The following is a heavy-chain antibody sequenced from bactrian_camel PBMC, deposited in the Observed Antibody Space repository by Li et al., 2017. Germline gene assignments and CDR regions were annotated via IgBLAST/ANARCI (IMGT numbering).Heavy chain of an antibody. V-gene: IGHV3S1*01. Sequence: HVQLVESGGGSVQAGGSLRISCVASGGAIGASCMAWFRQAPGKEREGVARIATGSGNTYYADSVKGRFTISRDNAESTVYLQMNSLKPEDTAVYYCARDYGSWAFDSWGQGTQVTVS. CDR2: IATGSGNT. J-gene: IGHJ6*01. CDR3: ARDYGSWAFDS. D-gene: IGHD6*01. CDR1: GGAIGASC.